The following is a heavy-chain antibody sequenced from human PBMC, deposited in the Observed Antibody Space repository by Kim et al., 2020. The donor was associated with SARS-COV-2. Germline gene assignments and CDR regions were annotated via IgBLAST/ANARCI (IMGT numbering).Heavy chain of an antibody. Sequence: SVKGRFTISRDNAKNSLYLQMNSLRAEDTAVYYCARGGHRPYYYYYGMDVWGQGTTVTVSS. J-gene: IGHJ6*02. V-gene: IGHV3-11*01. D-gene: IGHD6-6*01. CDR3: ARGGHRPYYYYYGMDV.